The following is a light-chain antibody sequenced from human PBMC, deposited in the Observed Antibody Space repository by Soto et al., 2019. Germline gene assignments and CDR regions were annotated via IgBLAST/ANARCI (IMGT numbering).Light chain of an antibody. CDR1: QSISSY. Sequence: DIQMTQSPSTLSASVGDRVTITFRASQSISSYLNWYQQKPGKAPKLLIYAASSLQSGVPSRFSGSGSGTDFTLTISSLQPEDFATYYCQQSYSTPNFGGGTKV. CDR2: AAS. V-gene: IGKV1-39*01. CDR3: QQSYSTPN. J-gene: IGKJ4*01.